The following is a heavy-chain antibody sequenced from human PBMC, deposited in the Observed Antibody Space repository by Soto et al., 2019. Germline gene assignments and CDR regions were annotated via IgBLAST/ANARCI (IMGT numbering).Heavy chain of an antibody. CDR3: ARHLRYSSGWAFAY. CDR1: HGCISRSSFY. CDR2: IYYSGST. J-gene: IGHJ4*02. V-gene: IGHV4-39*01. D-gene: IGHD6-19*01. Sequence: SLICTVSHGCISRSSFYCGCIRQPPRKGLEWIGSIYYSGSTYYNPSLKSRVTISVDTSKNQFSLKLSSVTAADTAVYYCARHLRYSSGWAFAYWGQGTLVTVS.